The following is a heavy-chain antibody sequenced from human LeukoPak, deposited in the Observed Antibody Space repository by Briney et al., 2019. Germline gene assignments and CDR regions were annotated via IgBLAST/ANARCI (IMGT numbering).Heavy chain of an antibody. CDR2: ISSGGAGT. J-gene: IGHJ5*01. D-gene: IGHD3-10*01. V-gene: IGHV3-23*01. Sequence: PGGSLRLSCAASVFTFSNSAMNWVRQAPGKGLEWVSTISSGGAGTYYADSVKGRFSISRDNSKNTLYLQMNCLRAEDTAVYYCAKSGGSGTYPNWFDSWGQGTLVTVSS. CDR3: AKSGGSGTYPNWFDS. CDR1: VFTFSNSA.